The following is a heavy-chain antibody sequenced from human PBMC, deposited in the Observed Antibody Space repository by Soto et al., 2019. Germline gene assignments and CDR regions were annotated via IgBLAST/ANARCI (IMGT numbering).Heavy chain of an antibody. Sequence: EVQLVESGGGLVQPGRSLRLSCAASGFTFDDYAMHWVRQAPGKGLEWVSGISWNSGSIGYADSVKGRFTISRDNAKNSLYLQMNSLRAEYTALYYCAKAAVVVVAATYFDYWGQGTLVTVSS. V-gene: IGHV3-9*01. CDR2: ISWNSGSI. J-gene: IGHJ4*02. CDR3: AKAAVVVVAATYFDY. CDR1: GFTFDDYA. D-gene: IGHD2-15*01.